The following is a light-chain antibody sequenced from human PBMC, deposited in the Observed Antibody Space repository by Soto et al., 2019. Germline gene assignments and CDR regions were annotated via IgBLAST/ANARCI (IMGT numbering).Light chain of an antibody. J-gene: IGLJ1*01. Sequence: SVLTQPPSASGTPGQRVTISCSGSTSNIGSNTVNWYQQLPGTAPKLLIYYDNLRPSGVPDRISGSKSGTSASLAISGLQSDDEADYYCAAWDDSLNGRVFGTGTKLTVL. CDR3: AAWDDSLNGRV. CDR2: YDN. V-gene: IGLV1-44*01. CDR1: TSNIGSNT.